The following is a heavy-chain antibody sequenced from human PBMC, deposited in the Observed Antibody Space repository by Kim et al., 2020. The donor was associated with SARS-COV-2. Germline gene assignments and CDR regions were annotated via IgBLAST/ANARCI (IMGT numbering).Heavy chain of an antibody. CDR2: T. D-gene: IGHD1-26*01. J-gene: IGHJ3*02. Sequence: TPYADSVKTRLTLYRDNAKNTLYLQRNSLSVDDTAVYYCARGASFAFDIWGQGTTVSV. V-gene: IGHV3-74*03. CDR3: ARGASFAFDI.